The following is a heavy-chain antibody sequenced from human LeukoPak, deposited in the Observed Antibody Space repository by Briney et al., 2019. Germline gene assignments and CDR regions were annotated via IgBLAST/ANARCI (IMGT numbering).Heavy chain of an antibody. J-gene: IGHJ4*02. CDR3: ARGNSGNYYHYFDY. CDR2: IFYTGST. Sequence: SETLSLTCSVFGDSISVYYWSWIRQPPGKGLEWIAWIFYTGSTNYNPSLKSRVSISVDTSKNHLSLKLSSVTAADTAVYYCARGNSGNYYHYFDYWGQGTLVTVSS. D-gene: IGHD1-26*01. CDR1: GDSISVYY. V-gene: IGHV4-59*08.